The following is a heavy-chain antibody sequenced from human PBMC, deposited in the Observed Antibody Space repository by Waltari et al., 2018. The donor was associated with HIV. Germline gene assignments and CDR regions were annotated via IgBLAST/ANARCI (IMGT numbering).Heavy chain of an antibody. CDR1: GYTFTTYN. D-gene: IGHD1-26*01. Sequence: QVQLVQSGDEVKKPGASVKVSCKASGYTFTTYNINWVRQAPGLGLEWMGWISGYNGNTKYSENLKGRVTMTTDTSTTTVYLELRSLKPDDTALYYCARGSAVGATVYFDPWGQGTLVTVSS. J-gene: IGHJ5*02. CDR3: ARGSAVGATVYFDP. CDR2: ISGYNGNT. V-gene: IGHV1-18*01.